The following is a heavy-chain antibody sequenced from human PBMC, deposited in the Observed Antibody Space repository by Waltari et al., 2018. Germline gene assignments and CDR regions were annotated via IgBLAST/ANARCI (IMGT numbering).Heavy chain of an antibody. CDR3: VRLEDCTGPGGNCYSGDSFAMDV. Sequence: QVQLQQWGAGLLQPSETLSLTCAVYGGSFRGYYWGWVRQPPGKGLEWTGEIKQNGTINLDPCFRSRVTMLVDTSKSILSLRINSVTAADTAVYYCVRLEDCTGPGGNCYSGDSFAMDVWGQGTTVTVSS. D-gene: IGHD2-8*02. V-gene: IGHV4-34*02. CDR2: IKQNGTI. J-gene: IGHJ6*02. CDR1: GGSFRGYY.